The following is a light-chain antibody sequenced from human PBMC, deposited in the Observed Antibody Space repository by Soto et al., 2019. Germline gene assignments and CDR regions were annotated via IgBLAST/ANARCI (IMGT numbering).Light chain of an antibody. CDR1: QSVRTY. CDR2: GAS. CDR3: QQYGSSPLIT. Sequence: EIVLTQSPVTLSLSPGERATLSCRASQSVRTYLAWYQQKPGQAPRLLIYGASSRATGIPDRFSGSGSGTDFTLTIRRLEPEDFAVYHCQQYGSSPLITFGQGTRLEIK. V-gene: IGKV3-20*01. J-gene: IGKJ5*01.